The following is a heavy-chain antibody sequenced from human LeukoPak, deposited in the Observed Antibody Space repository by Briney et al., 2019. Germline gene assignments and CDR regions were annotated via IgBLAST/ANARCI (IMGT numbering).Heavy chain of an antibody. Sequence: PSETLSLTCAVSGGSISSGGYSWSWIRQPPGKGLEWIGYIYHSGSTYYNPSLKSRVTISVDTSKNQFSLRLSSVTATDTAVYYCARSYDMEGIKFWGQGTLVTVSS. CDR2: IYHSGST. CDR1: GGSISSGGYS. CDR3: ARSYDMEGIKF. V-gene: IGHV4-30-2*01. D-gene: IGHD3-16*01. J-gene: IGHJ4*02.